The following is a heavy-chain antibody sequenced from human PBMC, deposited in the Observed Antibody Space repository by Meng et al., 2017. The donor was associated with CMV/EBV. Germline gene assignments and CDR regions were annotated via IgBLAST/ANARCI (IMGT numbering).Heavy chain of an antibody. CDR2: IDWDDDK. D-gene: IGHD2-8*02. CDR3: ARLVQASGYFDY. CDR1: GFSLTTTGLR. Sequence: SGPTLVKPTQTLTLTCTFSGFSLTTTGLRVCWIRQSPGKALEWLARIDWDDDKFYSTSLKTRLTISKDTSKIQVVLTVTNMAPVDTATYYCARLVQASGYFDYWGQGALVTVSS. V-gene: IGHV2-70D*14. J-gene: IGHJ4*02.